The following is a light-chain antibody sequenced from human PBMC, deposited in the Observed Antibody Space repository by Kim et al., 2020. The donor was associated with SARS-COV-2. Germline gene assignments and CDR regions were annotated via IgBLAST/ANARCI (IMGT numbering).Light chain of an antibody. CDR2: DAS. V-gene: IGKV1-5*01. Sequence: LSASVGDRVTITCRASQNINRWLAWYQQKPGKAPNLLIYDASNLESAVPSRFSGSGSGTAFTLTISSLEPDDFATYYCQHFNSYPYTFGQGTKLEI. CDR1: QNINRW. CDR3: QHFNSYPYT. J-gene: IGKJ2*01.